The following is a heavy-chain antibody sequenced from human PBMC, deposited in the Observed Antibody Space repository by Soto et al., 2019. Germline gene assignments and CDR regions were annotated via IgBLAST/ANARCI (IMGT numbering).Heavy chain of an antibody. CDR2: IKQDGSEK. J-gene: IGHJ3*02. CDR1: GFTFSSYW. V-gene: IGHV3-7*01. D-gene: IGHD4-17*01. CDR3: ARAQPTTVATTDAFDI. Sequence: QLGGSLRLSCAASGFTFSSYWMSWVRQAPGKGLEWVANIKQDGSEKYYVDSVKGRFTISRDNAKNSLYLQMNSLRAEDTAVYYCARAQPTTVATTDAFDIWGQGTMVTVSS.